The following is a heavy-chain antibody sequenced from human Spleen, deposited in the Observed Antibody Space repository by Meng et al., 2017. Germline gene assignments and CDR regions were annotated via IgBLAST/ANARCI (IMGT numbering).Heavy chain of an antibody. J-gene: IGHJ4*02. CDR2: ISAYNGNT. Sequence: ASVKVSCKASGDTFTTYGFTWVRQAPGQGLEWMRWISAYNGNTNYAQKFQGRVTMTTDTYTSTAYMEMRSLRSDDTAVYFGARDQEYGNRFFGYWGQGTPVTVSS. CDR3: ARDQEYGNRFFGY. D-gene: IGHD2-2*01. CDR1: GDTFTTYG. V-gene: IGHV1-18*01.